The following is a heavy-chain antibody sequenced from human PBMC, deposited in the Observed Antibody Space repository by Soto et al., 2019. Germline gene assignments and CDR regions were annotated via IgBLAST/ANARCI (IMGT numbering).Heavy chain of an antibody. D-gene: IGHD2-15*01. Sequence: QVQLVESGGGVVQPGRSLRLSCAASGFTFSSYGMHWVRQAPGKGLERVAVIWYDGSNKYYADSVKGRFTISRDNSKNRLYLQMNSLRAEDTAVYYCAREGTYCSGGSCYPHFDYWGQGTLVTVSS. CDR3: AREGTYCSGGSCYPHFDY. V-gene: IGHV3-33*01. CDR1: GFTFSSYG. J-gene: IGHJ4*02. CDR2: IWYDGSNK.